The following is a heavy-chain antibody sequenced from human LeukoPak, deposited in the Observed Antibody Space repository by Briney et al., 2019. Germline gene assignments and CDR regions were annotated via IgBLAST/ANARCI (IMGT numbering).Heavy chain of an antibody. Sequence: GGSLRLSCGASGFTFSSYAMHWVRQAPGKGLEWVAVISYDGSNKDYADSVKGRFTISRDDSKNTLFLQMNSLRIDDTAVYYCARLKAVAGPHYYFDYWGQGTLVTVSS. CDR3: ARLKAVAGPHYYFDY. V-gene: IGHV3-30*04. CDR1: GFTFSSYA. CDR2: ISYDGSNK. D-gene: IGHD6-19*01. J-gene: IGHJ4*02.